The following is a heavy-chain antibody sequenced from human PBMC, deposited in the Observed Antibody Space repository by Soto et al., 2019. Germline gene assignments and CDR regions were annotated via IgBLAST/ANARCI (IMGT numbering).Heavy chain of an antibody. V-gene: IGHV3-11*06. Sequence: PGGSLRLSCAASGFTFSDYYMSWIRQAPGKGLEWISYISGRATDTRYADSVKGRFTISRDNVNKSVFLQMNSLTAEDAAVYYCARVRVGATYYFDNWGHGTLVTV. J-gene: IGHJ4*01. CDR2: ISGRATDT. CDR1: GFTFSDYY. D-gene: IGHD1-26*01. CDR3: ARVRVGATYYFDN.